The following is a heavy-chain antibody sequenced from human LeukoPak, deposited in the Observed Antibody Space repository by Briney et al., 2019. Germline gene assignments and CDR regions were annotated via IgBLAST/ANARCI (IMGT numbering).Heavy chain of an antibody. CDR3: AKDNAPLYYDILTGSPDY. V-gene: IGHV3-30*18. CDR2: ISYDGSNK. CDR1: GFTFSSYG. Sequence: GGSLRLSCAASGFTFSSYGMHWVRQAPGKGLEWVAVISYDGSNKHYADSVKGRFTISRDNSKNTLYLQMNSLRAEDTAVYYCAKDNAPLYYDILTGSPDYWGQGTLVTVSS. J-gene: IGHJ4*02. D-gene: IGHD3-9*01.